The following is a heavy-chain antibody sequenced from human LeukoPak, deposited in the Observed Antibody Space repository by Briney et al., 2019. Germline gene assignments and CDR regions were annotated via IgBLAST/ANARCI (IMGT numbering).Heavy chain of an antibody. CDR2: IYSGGRT. V-gene: IGHV3-53*01. D-gene: IGHD1-26*01. J-gene: IGHJ1*01. Sequence: GGSLRLSCAASGFTVINNYMTWVRQAPGKGLEWVSVIYSGGRTYYADSVKGRFTISRDSSKNTLYLQMDSLRTEDTAVYYCGMGATGEYLQYWGQGTLVTVSS. CDR1: GFTVINNY. CDR3: GMGATGEYLQY.